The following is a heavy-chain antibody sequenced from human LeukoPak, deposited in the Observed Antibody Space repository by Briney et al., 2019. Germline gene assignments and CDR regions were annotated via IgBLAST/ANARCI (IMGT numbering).Heavy chain of an antibody. J-gene: IGHJ4*02. V-gene: IGHV4-59*01. CDR1: GGSFSPYY. D-gene: IGHD5-18*01. Sequence: SETPSLTCTVSGGSFSPYYWTWIRQSPGKSLEWIGHISHTGSTDYNPSLKSRVSISLDTSKKQFSLKLSSVTAADTAVFYCARDSGYNYGRVYFDYWGQGILVTVSS. CDR3: ARDSGYNYGRVYFDY. CDR2: ISHTGST.